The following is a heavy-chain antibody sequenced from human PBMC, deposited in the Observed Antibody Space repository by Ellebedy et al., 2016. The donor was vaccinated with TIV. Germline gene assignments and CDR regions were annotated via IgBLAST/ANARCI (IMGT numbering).Heavy chain of an antibody. D-gene: IGHD3-22*01. V-gene: IGHV3-23*01. CDR3: AKVGHRNYESSGDP. CDR2: ISAGGGAT. J-gene: IGHJ5*02. CDR1: GFTFSNYV. Sequence: GESLKISCAASGFTFSNYVMSWVRQAPGKGLEWVSTISAGGGATYYADSVKGRFNISRDNSENTLYLQMNSLRAEDTAVYYCAKVGHRNYESSGDPWGQGSLVTVSS.